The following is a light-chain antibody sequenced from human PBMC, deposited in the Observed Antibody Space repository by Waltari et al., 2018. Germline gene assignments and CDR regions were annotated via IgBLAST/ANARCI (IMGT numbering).Light chain of an antibody. CDR2: DVT. CDR3: SSYRKSSTAGGV. V-gene: IGLV2-14*03. Sequence: QSALTQPASVSGSPGQSIPISCTGTSSDVGGYNYVSWYQQHPGKAPKLMIYDVTNRASGVSSRFTGSKSGNTASLTISGLQTDDEADYYCSSYRKSSTAGGVFGTGTKVTVL. J-gene: IGLJ1*01. CDR1: SSDVGGYNY.